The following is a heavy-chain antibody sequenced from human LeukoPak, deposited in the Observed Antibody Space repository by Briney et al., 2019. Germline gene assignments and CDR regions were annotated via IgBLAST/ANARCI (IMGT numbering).Heavy chain of an antibody. J-gene: IGHJ4*02. V-gene: IGHV3-23*01. Sequence: GGSLRLSCAASGFTFSSYGMSWVRQAPGKGLEWVSAISSSGGNTYYADSVKGRFTISRDNAKNTLYLQMNSLRAEDTAVYYCAREGNNYYGSGSYDNWGQGTLVTVSS. CDR1: GFTFSSYG. CDR2: ISSSGGNT. D-gene: IGHD3-10*01. CDR3: AREGNNYYGSGSYDN.